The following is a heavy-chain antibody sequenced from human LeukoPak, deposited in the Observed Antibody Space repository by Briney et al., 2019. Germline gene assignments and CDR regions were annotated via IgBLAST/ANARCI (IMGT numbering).Heavy chain of an antibody. D-gene: IGHD3-10*01. CDR2: IKSKTDGGTT. J-gene: IGHJ6*03. CDR1: GFTFSNAW. Sequence: GWSLRLSCAASGFTFSNAWMSWVRQAPGKGLEWVGRIKSKTDGGTTDYAAPVKGRFTISRDDSKNTLYLQMNSLKTEDTAVYYCTTYGQHHYYMDVWGKGTTVTVSS. CDR3: TTYGQHHYYMDV. V-gene: IGHV3-15*01.